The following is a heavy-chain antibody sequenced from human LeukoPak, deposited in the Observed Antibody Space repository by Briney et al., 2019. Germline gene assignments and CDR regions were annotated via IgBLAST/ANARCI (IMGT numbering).Heavy chain of an antibody. V-gene: IGHV3-49*04. CDR2: IRSKGDGGTT. CDR3: SRYSSSRDLDY. D-gene: IGHD6-13*01. Sequence: PGGSLRLSCTASGFTFGYYAMSWVRQAPGKGLEWVGFIRSKGDGGTTEYAASVKGRFSISRDDSKSIAYLQMNSLKSEDTAVYYCSRYSSSRDLDYWGRGTLVTVSS. CDR1: GFTFGYYA. J-gene: IGHJ4*02.